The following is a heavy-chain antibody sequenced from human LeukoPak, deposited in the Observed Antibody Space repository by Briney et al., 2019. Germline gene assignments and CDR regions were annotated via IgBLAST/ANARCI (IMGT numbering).Heavy chain of an antibody. J-gene: IGHJ5*02. CDR2: IIPIFGTA. CDR1: GGTFSSYA. CDR3: ARDKDDYGSGNHWFDP. Sequence: SVKVSCKASGGTFSSYAISWVRQAPGQGLEWMGGIIPIFGTANYAQKFQGRVTITADESTSTAYMELSSLRSEDTAVYYCARDKDDYGSGNHWFDPWGQGTLVTVSS. V-gene: IGHV1-69*01. D-gene: IGHD3-10*01.